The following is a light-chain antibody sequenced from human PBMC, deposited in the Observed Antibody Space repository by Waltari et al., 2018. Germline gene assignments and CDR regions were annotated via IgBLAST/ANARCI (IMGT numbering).Light chain of an antibody. CDR1: NIDVGSYNY. J-gene: IGLJ1*01. CDR2: DVS. CDR3: SSYRSSSTPYV. Sequence: SALTQPASVSGSPGQSITISCTGTNIDVGSYNYVSWFQQHPGKAPQLMIYDVSKRPSGVSNRFSGSKSGNTASLTISGLQAEDEADYYCSSYRSSSTPYVFGTGTKVTVL. V-gene: IGLV2-14*01.